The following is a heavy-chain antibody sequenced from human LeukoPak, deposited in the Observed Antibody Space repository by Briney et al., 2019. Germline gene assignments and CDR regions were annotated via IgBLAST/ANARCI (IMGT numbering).Heavy chain of an antibody. CDR2: IIPIFGTA. Sequence: SVKVSCKASGGTFSSYAISWVRQAPGQGLEWMGGIIPIFGTANYAQKFQGRVTITTDESTSTAYMELSSLRSEDTAVYYCARAPKNYYNSSGCLDYWGQGTLVTVSS. D-gene: IGHD3-22*01. CDR1: GGTFSSYA. J-gene: IGHJ4*02. V-gene: IGHV1-69*05. CDR3: ARAPKNYYNSSGCLDY.